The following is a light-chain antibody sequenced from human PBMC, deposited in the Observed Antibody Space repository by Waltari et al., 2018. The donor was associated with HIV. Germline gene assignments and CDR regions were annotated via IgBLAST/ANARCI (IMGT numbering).Light chain of an antibody. CDR2: ASS. V-gene: IGKV3-11*01. CDR1: QSVGYF. CDR3: QQRINWPLT. J-gene: IGKJ4*01. Sequence: EIVLTQSPVTLPLSPGETAALSCTASQSVGYFLAWYQQKPGQAPRLLIYASSKRASGTPARFSGSGSRTNFTLTISPLEPEDFVVYYCQQRINWPLTFGGGTRVEIK.